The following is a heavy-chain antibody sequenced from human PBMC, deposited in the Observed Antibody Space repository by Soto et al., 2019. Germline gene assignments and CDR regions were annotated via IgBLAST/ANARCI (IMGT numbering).Heavy chain of an antibody. V-gene: IGHV4-4*02. J-gene: IGHJ3*02. D-gene: IGHD1-26*01. Sequence: QVQLQESGPGLVKPSGTLSLTCAVSGGSISSSNWWSWVRQPPGKGLEWIGEIYHSGSTNYNPSLKRRVTISVDKSKNQFSLKLSSVTAADTAVYYCARAPIVGATLDAFDIWGQGTMVTVSS. CDR1: GGSISSSNW. CDR3: ARAPIVGATLDAFDI. CDR2: IYHSGST.